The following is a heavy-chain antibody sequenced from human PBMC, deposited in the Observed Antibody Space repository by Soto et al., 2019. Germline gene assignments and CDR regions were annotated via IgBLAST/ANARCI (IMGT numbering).Heavy chain of an antibody. J-gene: IGHJ3*02. V-gene: IGHV1-46*01. CDR3: ASSARGHDAFDI. CDR1: GYTFTSYY. CDR2: INPSGGST. Sequence: QVQLVQSGAEVKKPGASVKVSCKASGYTFTSYYMHWVRQAPGQGLEWMGIINPSGGSTSYAQKFQGRVTMTRDTSTSTVYMELSSLRSEDMAVYYCASSARGHDAFDIWGQGTMVTVSS. D-gene: IGHD3-10*01.